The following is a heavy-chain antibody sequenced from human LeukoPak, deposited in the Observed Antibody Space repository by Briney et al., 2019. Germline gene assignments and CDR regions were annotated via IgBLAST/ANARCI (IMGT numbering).Heavy chain of an antibody. CDR3: ARGKAPGYFDY. CDR2: ITPIFGTA. CDR1: GGTFSSYA. V-gene: IGHV1-69*05. Sequence: SVKVSCTASGGTFSSYAISWVRQAPGQGLEWMGRITPIFGTANYAQKFQGRVTITTDESTSTAYMELSSLRSEDTAVYYCARGKAPGYFDYWGQGTLVTVSS. J-gene: IGHJ4*02.